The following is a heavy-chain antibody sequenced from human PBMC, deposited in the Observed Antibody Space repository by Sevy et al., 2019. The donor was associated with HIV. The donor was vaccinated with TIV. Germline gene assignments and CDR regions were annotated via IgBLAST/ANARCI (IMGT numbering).Heavy chain of an antibody. J-gene: IGHJ4*02. CDR1: GFTFSKYW. Sequence: GGSLRLSCAASGFTFSKYWMGWVHRAPGKGLEWVANIKQDAGQKYYVDSVKGRFTISRDNAKNSLYLQMNSLRAEDTAVYFCARDDGNYYFHYWGQGTLVTVSS. CDR2: IKQDAGQK. D-gene: IGHD1-7*01. V-gene: IGHV3-7*01. CDR3: ARDDGNYYFHY.